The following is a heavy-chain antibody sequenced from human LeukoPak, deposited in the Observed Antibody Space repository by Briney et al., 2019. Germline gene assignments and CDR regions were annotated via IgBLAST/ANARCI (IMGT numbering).Heavy chain of an antibody. CDR2: INQDGGEK. V-gene: IGHV3-7*01. CDR3: ARYRHLYY. CDR1: GFSFSSHA. Sequence: PGGSLRLSCAASGFSFSSHAMSWVRQAPGKGLEWVASINQDGGEKYSLDSVKGRFTISRDNTKSSLYLQMNSLRAEDTAMYYCARYRHLYYWGQGTLVTVSS. D-gene: IGHD3-16*01. J-gene: IGHJ4*02.